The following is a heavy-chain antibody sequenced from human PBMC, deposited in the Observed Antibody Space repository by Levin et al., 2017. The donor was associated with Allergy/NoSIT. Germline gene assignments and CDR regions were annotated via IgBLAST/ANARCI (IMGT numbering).Heavy chain of an antibody. CDR2: ISYDGSKK. D-gene: IGHD3-3*01. V-gene: IGHV3-30*18. CDR3: AKDFWSGDFSLDYYYGMDV. CDR1: GFTFNSYG. Sequence: GGSLRLSCAASGFTFNSYGMHWVRQAPGKGLEWVAVISYDGSKKYYVESVKGRFTISRDNSKNTLYLQMNSLRAEDTAVYYCAKDFWSGDFSLDYYYGMDVWGQGTTVTVSS. J-gene: IGHJ6*02.